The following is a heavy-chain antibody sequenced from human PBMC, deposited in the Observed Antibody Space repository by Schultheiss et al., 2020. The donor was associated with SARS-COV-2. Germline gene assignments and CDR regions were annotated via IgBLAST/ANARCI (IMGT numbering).Heavy chain of an antibody. CDR3: ARDARRATRVVGAFDI. CDR1: GYTFTGYY. CDR2: IIPIFGTA. J-gene: IGHJ3*02. V-gene: IGHV1-69*13. Sequence: SVKVSCKASGYTFTGYYMHWVRQAPGQGLEWMGGIIPIFGTANYAQKFQGRVTITADESTSTAYMELSSLRSEDTAVYYCARDARRATRVVGAFDIWGQGTMVTVSS. D-gene: IGHD3-3*01.